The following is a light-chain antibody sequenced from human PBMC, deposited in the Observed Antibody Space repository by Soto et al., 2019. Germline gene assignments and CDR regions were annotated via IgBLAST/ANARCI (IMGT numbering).Light chain of an antibody. CDR1: QDITYW. Sequence: DIQMTQSPSSVSASVGDRVTITCRASQDITYWLAWYQQTPGKVPKVLIYDASSLQGGVPSRFSGSGSGTDFTLTISSLQPEDSATYYCQQAHSFPRPFGGGTKVEIK. CDR3: QQAHSFPRP. CDR2: DAS. V-gene: IGKV1D-12*01. J-gene: IGKJ4*01.